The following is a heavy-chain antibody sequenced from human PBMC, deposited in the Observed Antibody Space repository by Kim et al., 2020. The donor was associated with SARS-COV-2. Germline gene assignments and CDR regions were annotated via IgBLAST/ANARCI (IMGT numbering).Heavy chain of an antibody. Sequence: ASVKVSCKASGYTFTDYAINWVRQAPGQRLEWMGWITTYNGNTLDAQKFQGRVSMTTDTSASTAYLELRSLTFDDTAFYYCARRPYSGNHITYWGQGTLVTVSS. CDR3: ARRPYSGNHITY. V-gene: IGHV1-18*04. CDR2: ITTYNGNT. J-gene: IGHJ1*01. D-gene: IGHD1-26*01. CDR1: GYTFTDYA.